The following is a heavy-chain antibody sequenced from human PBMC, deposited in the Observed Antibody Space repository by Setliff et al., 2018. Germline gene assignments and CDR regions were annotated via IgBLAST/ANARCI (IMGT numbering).Heavy chain of an antibody. CDR3: EQRREEGGSGEEGREG. Sequence: SFPPLVNPTHTLPLTCTFSGFSLSTSGVGVGWIRQPPGKALEWLALIYWNDDKRYSPSLKSRLTITKDTAKNKGGSTRTKREKGEKEKEEGEQRREEGGSGEEGREGGGKG. D-gene: IGHD3-16*01. J-gene: IGHJ6*03. CDR2: IYWNDDK. CDR1: GFSLSTSGVG. V-gene: IGHV2-5*01.